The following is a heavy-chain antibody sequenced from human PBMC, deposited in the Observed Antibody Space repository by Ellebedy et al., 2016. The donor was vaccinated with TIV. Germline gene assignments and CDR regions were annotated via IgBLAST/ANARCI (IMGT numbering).Heavy chain of an antibody. Sequence: PGGSLRLSCAASGFSFSTYGIHWVRQAPGKGLEWVAIISPDGRYKFYADSVKGRFTISRDNSKSTLYLHMNSLTADDTAVYYCAKDSWDGDPNYYYYGMDVWGQGTTVTVSS. D-gene: IGHD4-17*01. CDR3: AKDSWDGDPNYYYYGMDV. J-gene: IGHJ6*02. V-gene: IGHV3-30*18. CDR1: GFSFSTYG. CDR2: ISPDGRYK.